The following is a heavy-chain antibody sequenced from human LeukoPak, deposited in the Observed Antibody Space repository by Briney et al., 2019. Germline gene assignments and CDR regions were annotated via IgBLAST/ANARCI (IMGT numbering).Heavy chain of an antibody. CDR3: ARVGNWNYRVDV. CDR2: ISAYSGNT. V-gene: IGHV1-18*01. J-gene: IGHJ6*02. D-gene: IGHD1-1*01. CDR1: GYTFTSYG. Sequence: ASVKVSCKASGYTFTSYGFSWVRQAPGQGPEWMGWISAYSGNTNYAQKIQGRVTMTTDTSTSTAYMELRSLRSDDTAVYYCARVGNWNYRVDVWGQGTTVTVSS.